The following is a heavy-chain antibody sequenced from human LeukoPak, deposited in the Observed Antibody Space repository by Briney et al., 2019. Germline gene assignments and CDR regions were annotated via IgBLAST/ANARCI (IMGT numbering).Heavy chain of an antibody. CDR3: TTGGVVVVVAATLADY. Sequence: PGRSLRLSCAASGFTFSSYGMHWVRQAPGKGLEWVGRIKSKTDGGTTDYAAPVKGRFTISRDDSKNTLYLQMNSLKTEDTAVYYCTTGGVVVVVAATLADYWGQGTLVTVSS. CDR1: GFTFSSYG. D-gene: IGHD2-15*01. CDR2: IKSKTDGGTT. J-gene: IGHJ4*02. V-gene: IGHV3-15*01.